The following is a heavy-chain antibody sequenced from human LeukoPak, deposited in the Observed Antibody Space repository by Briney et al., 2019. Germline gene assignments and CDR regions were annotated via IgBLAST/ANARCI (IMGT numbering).Heavy chain of an antibody. CDR1: GFAFSRYW. CDR2: INSDGSSS. V-gene: IGHV3-74*03. Sequence: PGGSLRLSCAASGFAFSRYWMHWVGQTPGKGLVWVSRINSDGSSSTHADSVKGRFTISRDNAKNMLYLQLNSLRAEDTAVYYCARESAIVRVPFDNWGQGTLVTVSS. D-gene: IGHD1-26*01. CDR3: ARESAIVRVPFDN. J-gene: IGHJ4*02.